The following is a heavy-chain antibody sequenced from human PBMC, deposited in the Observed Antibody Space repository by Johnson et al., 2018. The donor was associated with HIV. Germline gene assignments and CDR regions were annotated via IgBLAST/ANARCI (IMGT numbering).Heavy chain of an antibody. V-gene: IGHV3-20*04. CDR3: TRQGKGDAFDI. CDR2: IDWNGGRQ. Sequence: VQLVESGGGVVQPGTSLILSCAASGFTFDDYGMSWVRQAPGKGLEWVSGIDWNGGRQGYVDSVKGRFTISRDNAKNSLYMEMNNLRAEDTAVYYCTRQGKGDAFDIWGQGTMVTVSS. J-gene: IGHJ3*02. CDR1: GFTFDDYG.